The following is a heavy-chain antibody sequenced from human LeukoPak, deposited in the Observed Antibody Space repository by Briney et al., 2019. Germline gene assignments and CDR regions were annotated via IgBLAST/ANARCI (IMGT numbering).Heavy chain of an antibody. D-gene: IGHD4-23*01. J-gene: IGHJ4*02. Sequence: VGSLRLSCAASGFTFSSYGMHWVRQAPGKGLEWVAVISYDGSNKYYADSVKGRFTISRDNSKNTLYLQMNSLRAEDTAVYYCAKDSTVVTFDYWGQGTLVTVSS. CDR2: ISYDGSNK. V-gene: IGHV3-30*18. CDR3: AKDSTVVTFDY. CDR1: GFTFSSYG.